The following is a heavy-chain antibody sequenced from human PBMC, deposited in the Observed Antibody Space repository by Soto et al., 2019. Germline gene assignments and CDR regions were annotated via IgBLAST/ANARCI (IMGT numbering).Heavy chain of an antibody. D-gene: IGHD2-21*01. J-gene: IGHJ6*03. Sequence: QITLKESGPTLVKPTQTLTLTCTFSGFSLNTTAVSVGWIRQPPGKALEWLALSYWDDDKRYSPSLQNRLTITKDTAKNQVVLTMTNIGPVDTDTYYCSQVLTYGGGGTFYHSVNYMDVWGEGTTVTVSS. CDR2: SYWDDDK. V-gene: IGHV2-5*02. CDR1: GFSLNTTAVS. CDR3: SQVLTYGGGGTFYHSVNYMDV.